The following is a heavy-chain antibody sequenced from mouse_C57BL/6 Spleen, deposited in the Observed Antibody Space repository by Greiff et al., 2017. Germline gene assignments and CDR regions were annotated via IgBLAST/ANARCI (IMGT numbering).Heavy chain of an antibody. V-gene: IGHV1-52*01. Sequence: VKLVESGAELVRPGSSVKLSCKASGYTFTSYWMHWVKQRPIQGLEWIGNIDPSDSETHYNQKFKDKATLTVDKSSSTAYMQLSSLTSEDSAVYYCARFTAQAAYWGQGTLVTVSA. CDR3: ARFTAQAAY. CDR2: IDPSDSET. CDR1: GYTFTSYW. J-gene: IGHJ3*01. D-gene: IGHD3-2*02.